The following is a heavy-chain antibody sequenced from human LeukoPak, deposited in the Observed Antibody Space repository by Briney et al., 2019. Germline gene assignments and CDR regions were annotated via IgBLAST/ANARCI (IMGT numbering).Heavy chain of an antibody. J-gene: IGHJ4*02. V-gene: IGHV3-21*01. CDR2: ISSSSSYI. Sequence: PGGSLRLSCAASGFTFSSYSMNWVRQAPGKGLEWVSSISSSSSYIYYADSVKGRFTISRDNAKNSLYLQMNSLRAEDTAVYYCARDLLGISGNYTDYWGQGTLVTVSS. D-gene: IGHD1-26*01. CDR1: GFTFSSYS. CDR3: ARDLLGISGNYTDY.